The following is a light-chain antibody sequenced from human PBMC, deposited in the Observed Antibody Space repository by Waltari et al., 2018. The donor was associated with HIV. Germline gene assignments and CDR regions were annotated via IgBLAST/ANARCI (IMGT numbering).Light chain of an antibody. CDR1: SSNIGINS. V-gene: IGLV1-44*01. CDR3: AAWDDSLNGFV. Sequence: QSVLTQPPSASGTPGQRVTISCSGSSSNIGINSVHWYQQLPGAAPTLLIYTNNQRPSGVPDRFSGSKSGTSASVAISGLQSEDEADYYCAAWDDSLNGFVFGAGTKVTVL. CDR2: TNN. J-gene: IGLJ1*01.